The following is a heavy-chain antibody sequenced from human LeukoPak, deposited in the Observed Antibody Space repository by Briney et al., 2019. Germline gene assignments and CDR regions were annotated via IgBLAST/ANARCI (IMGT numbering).Heavy chain of an antibody. CDR2: IWYDGSNE. CDR1: GFILSSYA. Sequence: PGRSLRLSCAASGFILSSYAMHWVRQAPGKGLEWVAVIWYDGSNEYYSDSVKGRFAISKDNSKNTLYLQMNSLRAEDTAVYFCARDPGLRLDFRGQGTLLIVSS. V-gene: IGHV3-33*01. D-gene: IGHD3-16*01. J-gene: IGHJ4*02. CDR3: ARDPGLRLDF.